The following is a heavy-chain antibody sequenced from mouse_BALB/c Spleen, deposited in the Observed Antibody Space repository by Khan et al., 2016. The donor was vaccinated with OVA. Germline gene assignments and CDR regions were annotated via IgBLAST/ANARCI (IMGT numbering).Heavy chain of an antibody. CDR3: TRDGYSPWFVY. D-gene: IGHD2-3*01. V-gene: IGHV14-1*02. J-gene: IGHJ3*01. Sequence: VQLQQSGAELVRPGALVKLSCKASGFNIKDYYIHWVKQRPEQGLEWIGWIDPENGNTIYDPKFQGKATIPADPSSNTAYLQLSSLTSEDTAVYYCTRDGYSPWFVYWGQGTLVTVAA. CDR2: IDPENGNT. CDR1: GFNIKDYY.